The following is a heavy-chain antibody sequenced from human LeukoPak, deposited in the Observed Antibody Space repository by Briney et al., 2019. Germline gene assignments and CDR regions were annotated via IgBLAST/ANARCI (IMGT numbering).Heavy chain of an antibody. CDR1: GYTFTSYA. CDR3: ARGRLSAAAGSEGLWFDP. CDR2: INGGNGNT. D-gene: IGHD6-13*01. J-gene: IGHJ5*02. V-gene: IGHV1-3*01. Sequence: VASVKVSCKASGYTFTSYAMHWVRQAPGQRLEWMGWINGGNGNTKYSQNFQGGVTITRDTSASTTYMELSSLTSEDTAVYYCARGRLSAAAGSEGLWFDPWGQGTLVTVSS.